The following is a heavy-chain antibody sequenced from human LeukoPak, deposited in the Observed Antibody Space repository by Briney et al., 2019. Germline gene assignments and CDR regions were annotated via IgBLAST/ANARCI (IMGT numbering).Heavy chain of an antibody. Sequence: GGSLRLSCAASGFTFSNYAMSWVRQAPGKGLEWVSAISGSGGSTYYADSVKGRFTISRDNSKNALYLQMNSLRAEDTAVYYCAKVVRGVIIGLFDYWGQGTLVTVSS. CDR2: ISGSGGST. CDR3: AKVVRGVIIGLFDY. CDR1: GFTFSNYA. V-gene: IGHV3-23*01. D-gene: IGHD3-10*01. J-gene: IGHJ4*02.